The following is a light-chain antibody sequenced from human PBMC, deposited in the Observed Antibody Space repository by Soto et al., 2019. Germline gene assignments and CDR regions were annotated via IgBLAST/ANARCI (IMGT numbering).Light chain of an antibody. Sequence: DIVMTQSPDSLAVSLGERATINCKSSQSVLYSSNNKNYLGWYQQKPRQPPKLLIYWASTRESGVPDRFSGSGSGTDFTLTISSLQAEDVAVYYCQQYFSFPPTFGQGTKVEI. V-gene: IGKV4-1*01. J-gene: IGKJ1*01. CDR1: QSVLYSSNNKNY. CDR3: QQYFSFPPT. CDR2: WAS.